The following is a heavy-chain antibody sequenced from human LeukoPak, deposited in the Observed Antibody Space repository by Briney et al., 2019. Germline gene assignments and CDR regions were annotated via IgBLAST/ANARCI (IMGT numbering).Heavy chain of an antibody. CDR1: GFPVNKYE. V-gene: IGHV3-48*03. J-gene: IGHJ4*02. D-gene: IGHD2-21*02. Sequence: GGSLRLSCAASGFPVNKYEIHWVRQAPGKGLEWISYVDAGATSTNYADSVWGRFTLSRDNAQNSVHLQMNSLRDEDTAVYYCVRGRLLRSTKYFDPWGQGALVTVSS. CDR2: VDAGATST. CDR3: VRGRLLRSTKYFDP.